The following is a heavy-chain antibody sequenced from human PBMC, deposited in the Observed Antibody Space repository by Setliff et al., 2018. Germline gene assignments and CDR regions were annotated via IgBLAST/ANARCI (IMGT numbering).Heavy chain of an antibody. CDR1: GYTLTSYG. Sequence: ASVKVSCKASGYTLTSYGISWVRQAPGQGLEWMGWISAYNGNTNYAQKLQGRVTMTTDTSTSTAYMELRSLRSDDTAVYYCARESNGDYVPYYYYYYMDVWGKGTTVTVSS. CDR3: ARESNGDYVPYYYYYYMDV. CDR2: ISAYNGNT. V-gene: IGHV1-18*01. J-gene: IGHJ6*03. D-gene: IGHD4-17*01.